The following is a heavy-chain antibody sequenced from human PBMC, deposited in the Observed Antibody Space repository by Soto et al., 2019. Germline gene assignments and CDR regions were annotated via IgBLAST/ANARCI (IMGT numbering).Heavy chain of an antibody. D-gene: IGHD1-26*01. V-gene: IGHV1-8*01. CDR1: GYTFTSYD. J-gene: IGHJ3*02. CDR2: MNPNSANT. CDR3: ARERSSGAFDI. Sequence: QVQLVQSGAEVKKPGASVKVSCKTSGYTFTSYDINWVRQATGQGLEWMGWMNPNSANTAYAQKFQGRVTMTRNTSIITAYMQLSSLRSEDTAVYYCARERSSGAFDIWGQGTMVTVSS.